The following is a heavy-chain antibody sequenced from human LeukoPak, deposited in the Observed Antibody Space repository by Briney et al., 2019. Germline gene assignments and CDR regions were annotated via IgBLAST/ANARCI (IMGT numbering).Heavy chain of an antibody. CDR1: GGSISSGGYY. CDR3: ARNGRGRNYGSSAYLPDY. D-gene: IGHD3-22*01. V-gene: IGHV4-31*03. J-gene: IGHJ4*02. CDR2: IYYSGST. Sequence: SETLSLTCTVSGGSISSGGYYWSWIRQHPGKGLEWIGYIYYSGSTYYNPSLKSRVTISVDTSKNQFSLKLSSVTAADTAVYYCARNGRGRNYGSSAYLPDYWGQGTLVTVSS.